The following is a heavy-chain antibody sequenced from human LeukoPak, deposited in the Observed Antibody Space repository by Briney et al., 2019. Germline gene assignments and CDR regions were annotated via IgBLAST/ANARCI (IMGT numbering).Heavy chain of an antibody. D-gene: IGHD1-26*01. CDR2: IGTSVSSI. CDR1: GFTFSTYA. J-gene: IGHJ4*02. CDR3: AKRAMNSGSPREFDY. V-gene: IGHV3-23*01. Sequence: GGSLRLSCAASGFTFSTYAMHWVRQAPGRGLEWVSAIGTSVSSIYYADSVKGRFTISRDNSKKTVYLQMNNLRGDDTAVYYCAKRAMNSGSPREFDYWGQGTLVTVPS.